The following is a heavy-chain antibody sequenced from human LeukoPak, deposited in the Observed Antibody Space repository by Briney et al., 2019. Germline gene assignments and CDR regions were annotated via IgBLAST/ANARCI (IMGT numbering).Heavy chain of an antibody. D-gene: IGHD2-2*01. CDR3: AKAHCSSTSCSRADN. CDR2: IDGSGGTT. CDR1: GFTFSSYN. J-gene: IGHJ4*02. V-gene: IGHV3-23*01. Sequence: PGGSLRLSCAASGFTFSSYNMNWVRQAPGKGLEWVSAIDGSGGTTFYADSVKGRVTISRVQSTNTVYLQMNSLRADDTAVYYCAKAHCSSTSCSRADNWGQGTLVTVSS.